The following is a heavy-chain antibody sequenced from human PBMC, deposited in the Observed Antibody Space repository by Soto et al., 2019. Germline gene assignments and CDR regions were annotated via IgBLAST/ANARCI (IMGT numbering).Heavy chain of an antibody. D-gene: IGHD5-12*01. CDR2: IKGDGSET. CDR3: LRGNSGYGNFDY. J-gene: IGHJ4*02. CDR1: GFTFSSYW. V-gene: IGHV3-74*01. Sequence: GGSLRLSCAASGFTFSSYWMHWVRQAPGKGLVWVSRIKGDGSETNYADSVKGRFTISRDNAKNTLYLQSNSLRAEDTAVYYCLRGNSGYGNFDYWGQGTRVTVSS.